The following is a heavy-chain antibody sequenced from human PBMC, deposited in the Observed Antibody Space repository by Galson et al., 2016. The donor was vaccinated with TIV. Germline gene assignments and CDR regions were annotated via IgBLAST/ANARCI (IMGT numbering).Heavy chain of an antibody. CDR2: IIPIFRTS. CDR1: GTFNKYA. V-gene: IGHV1-69*01. D-gene: IGHD1-26*01. CDR3: VRGMGATTYYQYGMDV. J-gene: IGHJ6*02. Sequence: GTFNKYAISWVRQAPGQGLEWMGGIIPIFRTSRYAQKFQGRVTITADEYMSTVDMELSSLRSEDTAVYYCVRGMGATTYYQYGMDVWGQGTTVTVPS.